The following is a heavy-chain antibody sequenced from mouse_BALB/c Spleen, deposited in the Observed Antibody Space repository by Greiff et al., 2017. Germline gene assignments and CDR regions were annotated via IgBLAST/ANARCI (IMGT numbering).Heavy chain of an antibody. D-gene: IGHD2-14*01. CDR1: GYTFTSYY. V-gene: IGHV1S56*01. Sequence: QVQLQQSGPELVKPGASVRISCKASGYTFTSYYIHWVKQRPGQGLEWIGWIYPGNVNTKYNEKFKGKATLTADKSSSTAYMQLSSLTSEDSAVYFCARGRYDVWFAYWGQGTLVTVSA. CDR3: ARGRYDVWFAY. J-gene: IGHJ3*01. CDR2: IYPGNVNT.